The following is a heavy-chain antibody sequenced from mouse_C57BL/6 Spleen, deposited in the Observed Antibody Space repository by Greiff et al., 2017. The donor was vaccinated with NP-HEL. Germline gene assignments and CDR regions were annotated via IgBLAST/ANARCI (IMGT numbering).Heavy chain of an antibody. CDR2: IYPGDGDT. V-gene: IGHV1-82*01. J-gene: IGHJ2*01. CDR1: GYAFSSSW. CDR3: ARIEKNY. Sequence: QVQLQQSGPELVKPGASVKISCKASGYAFSSSWMNWVKQRPGKGLEWIGRIYPGDGDTNYNGKFKGKATLTADKSSSTAYMQLSSLTSEDSAVYFCARIEKNYWGQGTTLTVSS.